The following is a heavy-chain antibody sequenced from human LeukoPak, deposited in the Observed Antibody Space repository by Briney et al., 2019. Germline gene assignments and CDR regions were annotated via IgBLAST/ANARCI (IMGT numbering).Heavy chain of an antibody. Sequence: KPSETLSLTCTVSGGSISSYYWSWIRQPPGKGLEWIGYIYYSGSTNYNPSLKSRVTISVDTSKNQFSLKLSSVTAADTAVYYCARDTLKGGLDYWGQGTLVTVSS. CDR3: ARDTLKGGLDY. CDR1: GGSISSYY. J-gene: IGHJ4*02. V-gene: IGHV4-59*12. CDR2: IYYSGST.